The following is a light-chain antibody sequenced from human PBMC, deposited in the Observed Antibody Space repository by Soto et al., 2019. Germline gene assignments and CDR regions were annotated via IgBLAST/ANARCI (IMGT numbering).Light chain of an antibody. CDR2: ASS. J-gene: IGKJ1*01. V-gene: IGKV1-27*01. CDR1: QGIRNY. CDR3: QKYNSAPWT. Sequence: DIQMTHSPSSLSASVGDRVTITCRASQGIRNYLAWYQQKPGKVPKLLIYASSTLQSGVPSRFSGSGSGTDFTLTISSLQPEDVATYDCQKYNSAPWTFGQGTKVEIK.